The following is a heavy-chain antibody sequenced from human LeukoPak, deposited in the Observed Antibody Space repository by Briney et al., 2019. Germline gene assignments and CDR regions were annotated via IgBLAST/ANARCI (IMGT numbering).Heavy chain of an antibody. J-gene: IGHJ5*02. CDR3: ARGAAWFNP. Sequence: GGSLRLSCAASGFTFDEYGMSWVRQAPGKGLEWVSGISWNGGSTGYAGSVKGRLTISRDNAKNALYLQMNSLRAEDTALYYCARGAAWFNPWGQGTLVTVSS. V-gene: IGHV3-20*04. D-gene: IGHD6-13*01. CDR2: ISWNGGST. CDR1: GFTFDEYG.